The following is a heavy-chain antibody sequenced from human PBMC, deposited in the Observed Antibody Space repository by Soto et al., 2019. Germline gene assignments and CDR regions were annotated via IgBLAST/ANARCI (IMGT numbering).Heavy chain of an antibody. CDR3: AKDLLRPGRAYGMDV. V-gene: IGHV3-30*18. CDR2: ISYDGSNK. J-gene: IGHJ6*02. Sequence: QVQLVESGGGVVQPGRSLRLSCAASGFTFSSYGMQWVRQAPGKGLEWVAVISYDGSNKYYADSVKGRFTISRDNSKNTLYLQMNSLRPEDTAVYYCAKDLLRPGRAYGMDVWGQGTTVTVCS. D-gene: IGHD6-25*01. CDR1: GFTFSSYG.